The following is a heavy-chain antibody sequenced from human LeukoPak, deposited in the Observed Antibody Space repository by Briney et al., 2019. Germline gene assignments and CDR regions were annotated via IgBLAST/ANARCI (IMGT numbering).Heavy chain of an antibody. CDR2: INPNSGGT. V-gene: IGHV1-2*04. CDR1: GYTFTGYY. J-gene: IGHJ3*02. CDR3: ARGGGSGSYYPPDAFDI. D-gene: IGHD3-10*01. Sequence: ASVKVSCKASGYTFTGYYMHWVRQAPGQGLEWMGWINPNSGGTNYAQKFQGWVTMTRDTSISTAYMELSRLRSDDTAVYYCARGGGSGSYYPPDAFDIWGQGTMVTVSS.